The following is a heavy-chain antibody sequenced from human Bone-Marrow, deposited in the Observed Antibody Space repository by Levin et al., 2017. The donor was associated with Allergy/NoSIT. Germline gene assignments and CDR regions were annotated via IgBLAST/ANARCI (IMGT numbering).Heavy chain of an antibody. CDR1: GYTFTSYY. D-gene: IGHD4-17*01. CDR3: ARAGHGDANFDY. J-gene: IGHJ4*02. CDR2: VNPSGDST. Sequence: GGSLRLSCKASGYTFTSYYVHWVRQAPGQGLEWLGIVNPSGDSTTYPQRFPGRVTMTSDTSTSTVYMELSSLTSNDTAVYYCARAGHGDANFDYWGQGTLVTVSS. V-gene: IGHV1-46*01.